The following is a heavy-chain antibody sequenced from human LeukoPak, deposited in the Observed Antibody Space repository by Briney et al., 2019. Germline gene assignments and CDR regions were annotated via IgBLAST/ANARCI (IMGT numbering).Heavy chain of an antibody. CDR2: ISYDGSNK. J-gene: IGHJ4*02. V-gene: IGHV3-30*03. D-gene: IGHD2-2*01. CDR3: ARDHARVVPAALSFFDY. CDR1: GFPFNSHG. Sequence: PGGSLRLSCAASGFPFNSHGMHWVRQAPGKGLEWVAVISYDGSNKYYADSVKGRFTISRDNSKNTLYLQMNSPRAEDTAVYYCARDHARVVPAALSFFDYWGQGTLVTVSS.